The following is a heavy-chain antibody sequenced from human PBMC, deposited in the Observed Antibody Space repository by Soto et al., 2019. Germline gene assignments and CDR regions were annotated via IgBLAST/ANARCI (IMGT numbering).Heavy chain of an antibody. D-gene: IGHD6-13*01. V-gene: IGHV4-34*01. Sequence: SETLSLTCAVYGGSFSGYCWSWIRQPPGKGLEWIGEVDHSGSTNYNPSLKSRVTISVDTSKNQFSLKLSSVTAADTAVYYCARGPKEYSSSCYVDWGQGTLVTVSS. J-gene: IGHJ4*02. CDR2: VDHSGST. CDR3: ARGPKEYSSSCYVD. CDR1: GGSFSGYC.